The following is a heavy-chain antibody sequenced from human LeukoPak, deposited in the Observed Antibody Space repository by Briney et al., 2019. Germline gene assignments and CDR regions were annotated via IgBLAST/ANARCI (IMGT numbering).Heavy chain of an antibody. V-gene: IGHV3-48*04. D-gene: IGHD1-26*01. CDR2: ISNSSSTI. CDR3: ARVWGVGATSTMYDY. Sequence: GTLSFTCAACGFTFSSYSLNWLRQAPGQGLEWGTFISNSSSTIYYADSVKDRFTIPRDNAKNSLYLQMNSLRAEDTAVYYCARVWGVGATSTMYDYWGQGTLVTVSS. CDR1: GFTFSSYS. J-gene: IGHJ4*02.